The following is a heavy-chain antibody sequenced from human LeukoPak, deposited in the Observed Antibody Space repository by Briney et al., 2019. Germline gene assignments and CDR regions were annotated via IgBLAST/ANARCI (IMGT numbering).Heavy chain of an antibody. CDR2: ISGSGGST. Sequence: GGSLRFSCAASGFTVSSNYMSWVRQAPGKGLEWVSVISGSGGSTYYADSVKGRFTISRDNSKNTLYLQMNSLRAEDTAVYYCAKDRYYSDYWGQGTLVTVSS. D-gene: IGHD1-14*01. CDR3: AKDRYYSDY. V-gene: IGHV3-23*01. J-gene: IGHJ4*02. CDR1: GFTVSSNY.